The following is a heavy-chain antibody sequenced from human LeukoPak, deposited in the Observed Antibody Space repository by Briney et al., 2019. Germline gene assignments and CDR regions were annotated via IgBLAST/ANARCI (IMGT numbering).Heavy chain of an antibody. J-gene: IGHJ4*02. Sequence: GGSLRLSCVVSGFTLSSNWMSWVRQAPGKGLEWVANIKKDGIEKYYVESVKGRFTISRDNAKNSLSLQMNSLRAEDTAVYYCARGRYSSRSGGYYFDIWGQGTLVTVSS. CDR2: IKKDGIEK. CDR3: ARGRYSSRSGGYYFDI. V-gene: IGHV3-7*01. CDR1: GFTLSSNW. D-gene: IGHD2-2*01.